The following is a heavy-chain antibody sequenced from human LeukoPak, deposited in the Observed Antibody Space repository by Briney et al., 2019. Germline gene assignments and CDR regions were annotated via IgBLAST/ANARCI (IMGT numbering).Heavy chain of an antibody. Sequence: SETLSLTCAVYGGSFSGYYWSWIRQPPGKGLEWIGEINHSGSTNYNPSLKSRVTISVDTSKNQFSLKLSSETAADTAVYYCARGLTPGYFDYWGQGTLVTVSS. V-gene: IGHV4-34*01. J-gene: IGHJ4*02. CDR1: GGSFSGYY. CDR2: INHSGST. CDR3: ARGLTPGYFDY. D-gene: IGHD4-23*01.